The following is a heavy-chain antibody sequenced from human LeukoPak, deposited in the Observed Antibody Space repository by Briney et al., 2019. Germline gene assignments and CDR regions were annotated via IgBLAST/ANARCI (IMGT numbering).Heavy chain of an antibody. CDR2: IIPIFGTA. Sequence: GASVKVSCKASGGTFSSYAISWVRQAPGQGLEWMGGIIPIFGTANYAQKFQGRVTITADKSTSTAYMELSSLRAEDTAVYYCAKDAWDTMIVVVQRAIGYMDVWGKGTTVTISS. V-gene: IGHV1-69*06. CDR1: GGTFSSYA. J-gene: IGHJ6*03. D-gene: IGHD3-22*01. CDR3: AKDAWDTMIVVVQRAIGYMDV.